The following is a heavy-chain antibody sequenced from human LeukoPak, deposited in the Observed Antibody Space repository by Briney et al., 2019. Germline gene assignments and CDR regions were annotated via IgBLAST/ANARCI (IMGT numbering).Heavy chain of an antibody. J-gene: IGHJ6*02. CDR1: GFTFSSYA. V-gene: IGHV3-33*08. D-gene: IGHD5-12*01. CDR3: ARDSGYDFSRAYYYYGMDV. CDR2: IWYDGSNK. Sequence: GGSLRLSCAASGFTFSSYAMSWVRQAPGKGLEWVAVIWYDGSNKYYADSVKGRFTISRDNSKNTLYLQMNSLRAEDTAVYYCARDSGYDFSRAYYYYGMDVWGQGTTVTVSS.